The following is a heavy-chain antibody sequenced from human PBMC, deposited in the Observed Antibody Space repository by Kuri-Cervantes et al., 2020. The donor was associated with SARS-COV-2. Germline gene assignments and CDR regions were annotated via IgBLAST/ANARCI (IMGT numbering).Heavy chain of an antibody. Sequence: SVKVSCKASGGTFSSYAISWVRQAPGQGLEWMGGIIPIFGTANYAQKFQGRVTITADESTSTAYMELSSLRSEDTAVYYCASRSTYCSSTSCYRGYYYYGMDVWAQGPAVTVSS. V-gene: IGHV1-69*13. D-gene: IGHD2-2*02. J-gene: IGHJ6*02. CDR1: GGTFSSYA. CDR3: ASRSTYCSSTSCYRGYYYYGMDV. CDR2: IIPIFGTA.